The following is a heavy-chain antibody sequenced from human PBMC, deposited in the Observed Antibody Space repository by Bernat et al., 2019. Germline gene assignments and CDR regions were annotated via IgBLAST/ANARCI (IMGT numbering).Heavy chain of an antibody. J-gene: IGHJ6*02. CDR2: IYYSGTT. D-gene: IGHD2-2*01. CDR3: AILDLGYCTSTSCYYYYGMDV. Sequence: QVQLQESGPGLVKPSQTLSLTCTVSGGSISSGDYYWSWIRQPPGKGLEWIWYIYYSGTTYYNPSLKSRLTISVDTSKNQFSLKLSSVTATDTAVYYCAILDLGYCTSTSCYYYYGMDVWGQGTTVTVSS. CDR1: GGSISSGDYY. V-gene: IGHV4-30-4*01.